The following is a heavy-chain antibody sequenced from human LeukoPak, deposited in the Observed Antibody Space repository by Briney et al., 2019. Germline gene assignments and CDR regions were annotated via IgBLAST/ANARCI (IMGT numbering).Heavy chain of an antibody. Sequence: GGSLRLSCAASGFTVTSNYMSWVRQAPGKGLEWVSVIYNDGRTYYADSVKGRFTISRDNSKNTLYLQMNSLRAEDTAVYYCARESNSGYCLGYWGQGTLVTVSS. CDR1: GFTVTSNY. D-gene: IGHD3-22*01. CDR2: IYNDGRT. CDR3: ARESNSGYCLGY. V-gene: IGHV3-66*01. J-gene: IGHJ4*02.